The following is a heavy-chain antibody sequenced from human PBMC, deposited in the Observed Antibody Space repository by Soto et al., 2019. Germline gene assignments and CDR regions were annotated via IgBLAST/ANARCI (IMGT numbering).Heavy chain of an antibody. V-gene: IGHV1-2*04. Sequence: ASVKVSCKASGYTFTGYSMHWVRQAPGQGLEWMGWINPNSGGTNYAQKFQGWVTMTRDTSSSTAYMELSRLRSDDTAVYYCARDAGSCSGGSCYYHNWFDPWGQGTLVTVSS. CDR2: INPNSGGT. D-gene: IGHD2-15*01. CDR1: GYTFTGYS. CDR3: ARDAGSCSGGSCYYHNWFDP. J-gene: IGHJ5*02.